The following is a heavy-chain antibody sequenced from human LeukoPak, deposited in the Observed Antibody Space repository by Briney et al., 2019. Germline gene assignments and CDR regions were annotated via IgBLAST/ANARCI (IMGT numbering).Heavy chain of an antibody. J-gene: IGHJ4*02. Sequence: SGRSLRLSCAASGFTFSSYGMHWVRQAPGKGLEWVAVISYDGSNKYYADYVKGRFTISRDNSKNTLYLQMNSLRAEDTAVYYCAKVAAAAGTSDYWGQGTLVTVSS. V-gene: IGHV3-30*18. CDR2: ISYDGSNK. CDR1: GFTFSSYG. CDR3: AKVAAAAGTSDY. D-gene: IGHD6-13*01.